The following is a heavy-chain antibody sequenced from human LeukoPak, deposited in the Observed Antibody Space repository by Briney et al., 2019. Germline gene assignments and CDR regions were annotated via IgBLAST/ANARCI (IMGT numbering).Heavy chain of an antibody. CDR2: IDPNSGGT. Sequence: ASVKVSCKASGYTFTGYYMHWVRQAPGQGLEWMGWIDPNSGGTNYAQKFQGRVTMTRDTSISTAYMELSRLRSDDTAVYYCARGTTATGAFDIWGQGTVVTVSS. V-gene: IGHV1-2*02. D-gene: IGHD2-15*01. CDR3: ARGTTATGAFDI. CDR1: GYTFTGYY. J-gene: IGHJ3*02.